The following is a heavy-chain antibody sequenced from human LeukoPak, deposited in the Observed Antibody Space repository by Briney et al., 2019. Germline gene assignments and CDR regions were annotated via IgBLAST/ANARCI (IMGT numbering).Heavy chain of an antibody. CDR2: INHSGNT. V-gene: IGHV4-34*01. D-gene: IGHD6-19*01. J-gene: IGHJ4*02. Sequence: SETLSLTCAVYGGSFNDYYWSWIRQPPGKGLEWIGEINHSGNTNYNPSLKSRVTISVDTSKNQFSLNLSSVTAADTAVYYCARVEQWLAPIDYWGQGTLVTVSS. CDR3: ARVEQWLAPIDY. CDR1: GGSFNDYY.